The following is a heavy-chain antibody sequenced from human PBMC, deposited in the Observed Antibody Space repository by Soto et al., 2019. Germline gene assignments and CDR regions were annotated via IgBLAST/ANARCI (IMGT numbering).Heavy chain of an antibody. CDR1: GGSISSYY. CDR2: IYYSGST. V-gene: IGHV4-59*01. D-gene: IGHD4-17*01. Sequence: QVQLQESGPGLVKPSETLFLTCSVSGGSISSYYWTWIRQPPGKRLEWIGYIYYSGSTNYNPSLKSRVTISVDTSKNQFSLKLNSVTAADTAVYYCAREVKYGDYYYYYMDVWGKGTTVTVSS. CDR3: AREVKYGDYYYYYMDV. J-gene: IGHJ6*03.